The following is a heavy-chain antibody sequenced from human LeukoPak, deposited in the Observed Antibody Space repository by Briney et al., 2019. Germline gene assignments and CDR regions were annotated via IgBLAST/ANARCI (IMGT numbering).Heavy chain of an antibody. Sequence: ASVEVSCKTSGYTFTTYSISWVRQAPGRGLEWMGWIIGYNGDTNYAQKFQDTVTMTIDTYTSTAYMDLRSLRSDDTAVYYCARSSIVVVPAALNWFDPWGQGTLVTVSS. CDR2: IIGYNGDT. CDR1: GYTFTTYS. CDR3: ARSSIVVVPAALNWFDP. V-gene: IGHV1-18*04. D-gene: IGHD2-2*01. J-gene: IGHJ5*02.